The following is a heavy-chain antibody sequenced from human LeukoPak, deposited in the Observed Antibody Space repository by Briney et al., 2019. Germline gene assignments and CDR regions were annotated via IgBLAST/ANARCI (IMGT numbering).Heavy chain of an antibody. J-gene: IGHJ3*02. CDR3: ARDIRRPHYYDGRDDAFDI. V-gene: IGHV4-59*01. Sequence: PSETLSLTCTVSGGSISSYYWSWIRQPPGKGLEWIGYIYYSGSTNYNPSLKRRVTISVDTSKNQFSLKLSSVTAADTAVYYCARDIRRPHYYDGRDDAFDIWGQGTMVTVSS. D-gene: IGHD3-22*01. CDR1: GGSISSYY. CDR2: IYYSGST.